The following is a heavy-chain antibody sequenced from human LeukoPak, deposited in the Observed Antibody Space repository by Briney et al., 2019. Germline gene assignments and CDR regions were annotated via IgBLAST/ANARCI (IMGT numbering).Heavy chain of an antibody. J-gene: IGHJ5*02. D-gene: IGHD6-13*01. CDR2: ISSSGSTI. V-gene: IGHV3-11*04. CDR3: ARGLAAAGTNWFDP. CDR1: GFTFSDYY. Sequence: GGSLRLSCAASGFTFSDYYMNWVRQAPGKGLEWVSYISSSGSTIYYADSVKGRFTISRDNAKNSLYLQMNSLRAEDTAVYYCARGLAAAGTNWFDPWGQGTLVTVSS.